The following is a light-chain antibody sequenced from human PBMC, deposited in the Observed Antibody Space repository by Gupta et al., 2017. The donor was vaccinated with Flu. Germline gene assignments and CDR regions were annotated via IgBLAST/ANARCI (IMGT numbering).Light chain of an antibody. Sequence: TSSDVGGYNYVSWYQQYPGKAPKLMIYGVSSRPSGVSNRFSGSKSGNTASLTISGLQSEDEADYYCSSYTSSSTRVFGGGTKVTVL. V-gene: IGLV2-14*01. CDR3: SSYTSSSTRV. CDR2: GVS. J-gene: IGLJ3*02. CDR1: SSDVGGYNY.